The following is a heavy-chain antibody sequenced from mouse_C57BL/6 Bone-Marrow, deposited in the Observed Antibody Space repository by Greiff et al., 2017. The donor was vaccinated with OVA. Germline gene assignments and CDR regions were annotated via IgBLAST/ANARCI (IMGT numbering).Heavy chain of an antibody. D-gene: IGHD2-3*01. CDR1: GFNIKDDY. Sequence: EVQLVESGAELVRPGASVKLSCTASGFNIKDDYMHWVKQRPEQGLEWIGWIDPENGDTEYASKFQGKATITADTSSNTAYLQLSSLTSKDTAVYYCTSDGYYWFAYWGQGTLVTVSA. V-gene: IGHV14-4*01. CDR3: TSDGYYWFAY. J-gene: IGHJ3*01. CDR2: IDPENGDT.